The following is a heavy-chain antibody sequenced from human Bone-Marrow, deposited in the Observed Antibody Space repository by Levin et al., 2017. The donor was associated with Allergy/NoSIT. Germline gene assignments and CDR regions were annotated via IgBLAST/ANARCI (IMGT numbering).Heavy chain of an antibody. V-gene: IGHV3-30*18. J-gene: IGHJ3*02. CDR1: GFTFSSYG. Sequence: PSETLSLTCAASGFTFSSYGMHWVRQAPGKGLEWVAVISYDGSNKYYADSVKGRFTISRDNSKNTLYLQMNSLRAEDTAVYYCAKLLYGWYSRKGYHDAFDIWGQGTMVTVSS. CDR2: ISYDGSNK. CDR3: AKLLYGWYSRKGYHDAFDI. D-gene: IGHD6-19*01.